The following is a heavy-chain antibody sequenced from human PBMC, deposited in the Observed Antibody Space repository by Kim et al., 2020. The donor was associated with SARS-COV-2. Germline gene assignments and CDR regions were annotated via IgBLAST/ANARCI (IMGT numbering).Heavy chain of an antibody. Sequence: GGSLRLSCAASGFTFGSYAMHWVRQAPGKGLEWVALVWHDGSKKNYADSVKGRFTISRDNSKSTLHLQMSTLRAEDTAMYYCAKLGDLSHYYDTRDSFDLWGHGTRVTVSS. D-gene: IGHD3-16*01. CDR3: AKLGDLSHYYDTRDSFDL. CDR1: GFTFGSYA. J-gene: IGHJ3*01. CDR2: VWHDGSKK. V-gene: IGHV3-33*06.